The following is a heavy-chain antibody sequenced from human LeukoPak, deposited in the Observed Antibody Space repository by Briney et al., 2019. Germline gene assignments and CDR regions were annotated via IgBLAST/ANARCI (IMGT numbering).Heavy chain of an antibody. D-gene: IGHD5-12*01. CDR2: IIPIFGTT. J-gene: IGHJ4*02. Sequence: SVKVSCKASGGTFSSHAISWVRQAPGQGLEWVGGIIPIFGTTNYAQKLQGRVTITTDESTSTSYMELRSLRSDDTAVYYCARGDSGYDYGFDNCGEGTLVTVSS. V-gene: IGHV1-69*05. CDR1: GGTFSSHA. CDR3: ARGDSGYDYGFDN.